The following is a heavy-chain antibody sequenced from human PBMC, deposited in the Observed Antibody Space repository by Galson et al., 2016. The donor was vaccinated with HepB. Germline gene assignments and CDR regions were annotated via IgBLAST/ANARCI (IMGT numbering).Heavy chain of an antibody. CDR3: ARGGIFRYFDTRRGYWFDP. CDR1: GGSFNSYY. D-gene: IGHD3-9*01. V-gene: IGHV4-34*01. Sequence: SETLSLTCGVYGGSFNSYYWTWIRQPPGKGREWIGDINHSGSSAYNPSLKSRVTISLDTSKNQFSLKLTSVTAADTALYFCARGGIFRYFDTRRGYWFDPWGQGTLVTVSS. CDR2: INHSGSS. J-gene: IGHJ5*02.